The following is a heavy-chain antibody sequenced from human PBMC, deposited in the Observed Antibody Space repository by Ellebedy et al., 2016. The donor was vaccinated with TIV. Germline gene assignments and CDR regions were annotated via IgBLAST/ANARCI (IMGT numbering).Heavy chain of an antibody. Sequence: GGSLRLXCAVSGLIFSNVWMGWVRQAPGKGLEWVANINKDGSEKYYADSVKGRFIISRDNAKNSSFLQMNSLRGDDAAMYYCTGRGGCNTSCSDHWGHGTVVSVSS. CDR1: GLIFSNVW. CDR2: INKDGSEK. D-gene: IGHD3-16*01. CDR3: TGRGGCNTSCSDH. V-gene: IGHV3-7*01. J-gene: IGHJ4*01.